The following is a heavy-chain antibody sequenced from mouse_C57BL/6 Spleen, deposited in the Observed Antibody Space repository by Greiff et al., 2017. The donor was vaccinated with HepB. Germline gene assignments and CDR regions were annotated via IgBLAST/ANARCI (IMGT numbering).Heavy chain of an antibody. CDR2: IWSDGST. Sequence: QVQLKESGPGLVAPSQSLSITCTVSGFSLTSYGVHWVRQPPGKGLEWLVVIWSDGSTTYNSALKSRLSISKDNSKSQVFLKMNSLQTDDTAMYYCARQIYDGYYVDAMDYWGQGTSVTVSS. J-gene: IGHJ4*01. CDR3: ARQIYDGYYVDAMDY. CDR1: GFSLTSYG. D-gene: IGHD2-3*01. V-gene: IGHV2-6-1*01.